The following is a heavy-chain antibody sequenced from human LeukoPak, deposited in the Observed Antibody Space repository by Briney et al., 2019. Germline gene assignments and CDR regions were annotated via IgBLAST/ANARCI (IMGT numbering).Heavy chain of an antibody. CDR3: ASFMSLDYYDSSGYYLD. Sequence: ASVKVSCKASGYTFTSYGISWVRQAPGQGLEWMGWISAYNGNTNYAQKLQGRVTMTTDTSTSTAYMELRSLRSDDTAVYYCASFMSLDYYDSSGYYLDWGQGTLVTVSS. D-gene: IGHD3-22*01. J-gene: IGHJ4*02. V-gene: IGHV1-18*01. CDR2: ISAYNGNT. CDR1: GYTFTSYG.